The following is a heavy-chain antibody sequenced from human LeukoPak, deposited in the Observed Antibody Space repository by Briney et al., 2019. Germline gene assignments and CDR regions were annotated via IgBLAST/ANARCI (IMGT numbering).Heavy chain of an antibody. CDR3: GTWAFYHGLDV. J-gene: IGHJ6*02. CDR2: IRADGGRT. Sequence: GSLRLSCAASGFSFGDYAMEWVRQAPGEGLEWVSLIRADGGRTYYADSVNGRFTISRDNSKNSLYLQMNSLRTDDTALYYCGTWAFYHGLDVWGQGTMVTVSS. D-gene: IGHD2/OR15-2a*01. CDR1: GFSFGDYA. V-gene: IGHV3-43*02.